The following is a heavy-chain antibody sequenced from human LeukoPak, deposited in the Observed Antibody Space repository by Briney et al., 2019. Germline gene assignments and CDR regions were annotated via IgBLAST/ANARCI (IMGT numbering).Heavy chain of an antibody. V-gene: IGHV4-39*01. Sequence: SETLSLTCTVSGGSISSSSYYWGWIRQPPGKGLEWIGSIYYSGSTYYNPSLKSRVTISVDTSKNQFSLKLSSVTAADTAVYYCASRYSSSVDYWDQGTLVTVSS. CDR3: ASRYSSSVDY. CDR1: GGSISSSSYY. J-gene: IGHJ4*02. D-gene: IGHD6-13*01. CDR2: IYYSGST.